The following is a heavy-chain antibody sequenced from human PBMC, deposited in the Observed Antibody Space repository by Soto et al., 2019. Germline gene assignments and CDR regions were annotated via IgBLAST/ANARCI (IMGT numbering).Heavy chain of an antibody. CDR3: AIRVVVPAADAFDY. D-gene: IGHD2-2*01. Sequence: GASVKVSCKASGGTFSSYAISWVRQAPGQGLEWMGGIIPIFGTANYAQKFQGRVTITADESTSTAYMELSSLRSEDTAVYYCAIRVVVPAADAFDYWGQGTLVTVSS. V-gene: IGHV1-69*13. J-gene: IGHJ4*02. CDR1: GGTFSSYA. CDR2: IIPIFGTA.